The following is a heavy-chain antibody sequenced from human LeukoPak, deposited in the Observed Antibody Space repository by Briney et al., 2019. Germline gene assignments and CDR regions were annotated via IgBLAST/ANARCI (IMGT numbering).Heavy chain of an antibody. CDR1: GFTFSSYE. CDR3: ARGAAVAISL. V-gene: IGHV3-30*04. Sequence: GGSLRLSCAASGFTFSSYEMNWVRQAPGKGLEWVAFVSFDGSDKYYADSVKGRFTISRDISKNTLYLQMNSLRVEDTALYYCARGAAVAISLWGQGTLVTVSS. J-gene: IGHJ4*02. CDR2: VSFDGSDK. D-gene: IGHD6-19*01.